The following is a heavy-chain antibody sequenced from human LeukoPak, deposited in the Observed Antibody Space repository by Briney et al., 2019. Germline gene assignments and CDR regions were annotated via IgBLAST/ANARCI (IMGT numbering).Heavy chain of an antibody. Sequence: GGSVRLFCAASGFTFNNYWMSWVRQARGKALEWVANIKEDGSDKNCVDSVRGRFTISRDNAKNALYLQMNSLRADDAAVDYCGKVIPGGTTRLDCWGRGTVVTVSS. CDR1: GFTFNNYW. CDR3: GKVIPGGTTRLDC. V-gene: IGHV3-7*04. CDR2: IKEDGSDK. J-gene: IGHJ4*02. D-gene: IGHD1-7*01.